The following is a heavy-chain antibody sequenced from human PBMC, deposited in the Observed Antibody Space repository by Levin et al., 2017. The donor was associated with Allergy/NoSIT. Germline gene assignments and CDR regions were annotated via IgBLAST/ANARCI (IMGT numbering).Heavy chain of an antibody. CDR2: IVFDGNDQ. J-gene: IGHJ3*01. CDR3: AKRGYCSGNTCQSHDAIDV. V-gene: IGHV3-30*18. Sequence: PGESLKISCAASGFQFSLYGMHWVRQAPGKGLEWVALIVFDGNDQYYADSVKGRFTISRDKSKNTLYLQMSSLRENDTAIYYCAKRGYCSGNTCQSHDAIDVWGQGTLVIVSS. CDR1: GFQFSLYG. D-gene: IGHD2-15*01.